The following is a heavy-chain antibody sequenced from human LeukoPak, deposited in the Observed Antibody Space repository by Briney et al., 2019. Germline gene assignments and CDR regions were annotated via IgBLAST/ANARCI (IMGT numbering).Heavy chain of an antibody. CDR1: GFTFSSDA. CDR2: RSGSGGST. J-gene: IGHJ4*02. CDR3: SKDPYDFWSGYFDY. V-gene: IGHV3-23*01. D-gene: IGHD3-3*01. Sequence: GGSLRLSCAASGFTFSSDAMSWVPQAPGKGLELVSARSGSGGSTYDADSVKGRFAISRDNSKNTLYLQMNSLRAEDTAVYYCSKDPYDFWSGYFDYWGQGTLVTVSS.